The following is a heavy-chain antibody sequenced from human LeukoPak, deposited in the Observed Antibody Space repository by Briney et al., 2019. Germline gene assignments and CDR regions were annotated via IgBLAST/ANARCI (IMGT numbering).Heavy chain of an antibody. D-gene: IGHD3-22*01. CDR1: SGSITSYY. CDR3: ARRDGSGYYGYYFDH. J-gene: IGHJ4*02. V-gene: IGHV4-59*01. Sequence: SETLSLTCTVSSGSITSYYWSWIRQPPGKGLEWIGYMYYTGSTNYNPSLKSRVTISEDTSKNQFSLRLSSVTAADTAVYYCARRDGSGYYGYYFDHWGQGTLVTVSS. CDR2: MYYTGST.